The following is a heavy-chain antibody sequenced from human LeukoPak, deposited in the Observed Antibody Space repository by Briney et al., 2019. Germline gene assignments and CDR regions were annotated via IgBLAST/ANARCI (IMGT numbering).Heavy chain of an antibody. CDR3: ARDKHQYLNWFDP. Sequence: PSETLSLTCTVSGGSISSYYWSWIRQPPGKGLEWIGYIYYSGSTNYNPSLKSRVTISVDTSKNQFSLKLSSVTAADTAVYYCARDKHQYLNWFDPWGQGTLVTVSS. J-gene: IGHJ5*02. CDR2: IYYSGST. D-gene: IGHD2-2*02. V-gene: IGHV4-59*01. CDR1: GGSISSYY.